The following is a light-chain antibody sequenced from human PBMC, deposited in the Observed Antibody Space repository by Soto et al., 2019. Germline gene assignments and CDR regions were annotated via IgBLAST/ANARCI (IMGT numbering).Light chain of an antibody. V-gene: IGLV1-51*01. CDR3: GTWDSSLSAVV. Sequence: QSVLTQPPSVSAAPGQTVTISCSGTSSNIGNNDVSWYQQLPGTAPQLLIYDNNKRPSGIPDRFSGSKSGTSATLGITGLQTGDEADYYCGTWDSSLSAVVFGGGTKVTVL. CDR1: SSNIGNND. CDR2: DNN. J-gene: IGLJ2*01.